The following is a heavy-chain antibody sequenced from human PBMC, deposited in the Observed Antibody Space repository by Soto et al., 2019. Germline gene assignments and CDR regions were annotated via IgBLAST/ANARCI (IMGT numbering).Heavy chain of an antibody. CDR1: GYTFTSYA. CDR3: ASVVRFIRLAGTLGY. V-gene: IGHV1-3*01. Sequence: QVQLVQSGAEVKKPGASVKVSCKASGYTFTSYAMHWVRQAPGQRLEWMGWINAGNGNTKYSQKFQGRVTITRDTSASTAYMELRSLRSEDTAVYYCASVVRFIRLAGTLGYWGQGTLVTVSS. J-gene: IGHJ4*02. D-gene: IGHD6-19*01. CDR2: INAGNGNT.